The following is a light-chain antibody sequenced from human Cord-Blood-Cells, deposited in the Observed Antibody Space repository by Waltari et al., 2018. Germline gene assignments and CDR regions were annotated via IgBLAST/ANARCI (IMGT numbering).Light chain of an antibody. Sequence: QSALTQPASVSGSPGQSITISCTGTSSDVGGYNYVSWYQQHPGKAPKRMIYDVSKRPSGVSNRVSGSKSGNMASLTISGLQAEDEADYYCSSYTRSSTWVFGGGTKLTVL. CDR3: SSYTRSSTWV. V-gene: IGLV2-14*01. CDR1: SSDVGGYNY. J-gene: IGLJ3*02. CDR2: DVS.